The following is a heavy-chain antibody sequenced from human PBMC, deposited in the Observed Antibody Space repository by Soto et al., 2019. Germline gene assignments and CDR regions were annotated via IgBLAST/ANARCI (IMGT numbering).Heavy chain of an antibody. J-gene: IGHJ3*02. V-gene: IGHV3-48*02. CDR3: ARAYYGMGDAFDI. Sequence: GGSLRLSCADSGFTFSSYSMNWVRQAPGKGLGWVSYISSSSSTIYYADSVKGRFTISRDNAKNSLYLQMNSLRDEDTAVYYCARAYYGMGDAFDIWGQGTMVTVSS. CDR1: GFTFSSYS. CDR2: ISSSSSTI. D-gene: IGHD3-10*01.